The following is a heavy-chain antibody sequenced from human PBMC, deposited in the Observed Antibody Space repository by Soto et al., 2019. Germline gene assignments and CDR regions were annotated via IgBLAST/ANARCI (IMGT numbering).Heavy chain of an antibody. J-gene: IGHJ5*02. V-gene: IGHV1-69*01. D-gene: IGHD6-13*01. CDR1: GGTFSSYA. CDR2: IIPIFGTA. Sequence: QVQLVQSGAEVKKPGSSVKVSCKASGGTFSSYAISWVRQAPGQGLEWMGGIIPIFGTANYAQKFQGRVTITADESTSTAYIGLSSLISEDTAVYYCSCLPIAAETEGGFDPWCQGTLVTVSS. CDR3: SCLPIAAETEGGFDP.